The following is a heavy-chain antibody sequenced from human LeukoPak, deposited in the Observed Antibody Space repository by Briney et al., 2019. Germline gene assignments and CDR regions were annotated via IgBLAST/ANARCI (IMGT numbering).Heavy chain of an antibody. CDR1: GFTFSSYG. D-gene: IGHD3-10*01. V-gene: IGHV3-33*01. CDR2: IRYDGSNK. CDR3: ARDHYYGSGTLHPGPGY. J-gene: IGHJ4*02. Sequence: GGSLRLSCAASGFTFSSYGMHWVRQAPGKGLEWVAVIRYDGSNKYYADSVKGRFTISRDNSKNTLYLQMNSLRAEDTAVYYCARDHYYGSGTLHPGPGYWGQGTLVTVSS.